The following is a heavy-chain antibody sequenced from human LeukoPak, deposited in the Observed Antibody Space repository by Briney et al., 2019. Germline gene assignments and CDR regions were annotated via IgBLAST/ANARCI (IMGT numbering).Heavy chain of an antibody. CDR1: GFTFSSYS. CDR3: AKDAETPGEGYFDY. CDR2: ISSSSSYI. Sequence: PGGSLRLSCAASGFTFSSYSMNWVRQAPGKGLEWVSSISSSSSYIYYADSVKGRFTISRDNAKNSLYLQMNSLRAEDTAVYYCAKDAETPGEGYFDYWGQGTLVTVSS. J-gene: IGHJ4*02. V-gene: IGHV3-21*04. D-gene: IGHD3-10*01.